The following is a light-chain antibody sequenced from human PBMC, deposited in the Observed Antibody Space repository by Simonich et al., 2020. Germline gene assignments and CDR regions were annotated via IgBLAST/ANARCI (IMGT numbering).Light chain of an antibody. CDR1: QIVLYSSHNKNS. V-gene: IGKV4-1*01. CDR3: QQYYSTPYT. CDR2: WAS. Sequence: DIVMTQSPDSLAVSLGERATINCKSSQIVLYSSHNKNSLAWYQQKPGHPPKLLIYWASTRESGVPDRFSGSGSGTDFTLTISSLQAEDVAVYYCQQYYSTPYTFGQGTKLEIK. J-gene: IGKJ2*01.